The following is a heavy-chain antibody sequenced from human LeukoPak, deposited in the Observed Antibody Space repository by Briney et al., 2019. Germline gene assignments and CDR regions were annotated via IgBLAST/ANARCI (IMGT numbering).Heavy chain of an antibody. CDR3: ARQMTTLTHGRTFDA. D-gene: IGHD4-17*01. Sequence: SETLSLTCAVYGGSFSGYYWSWIRQPPGKGLEWIGEINHSGSTNYNPSLKSRVTISVDTSKNQFSLQLSSVTAADTAVYYCARQMTTLTHGRTFDAWGQGTMVTVSS. V-gene: IGHV4-34*01. CDR2: INHSGST. CDR1: GGSFSGYY. J-gene: IGHJ3*01.